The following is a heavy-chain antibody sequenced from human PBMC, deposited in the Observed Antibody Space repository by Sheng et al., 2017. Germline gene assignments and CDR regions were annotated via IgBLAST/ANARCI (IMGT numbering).Heavy chain of an antibody. Sequence: QVQLQESGPGLVKPSETLSLTCTVSGGSIRSDFWNWIRQPPGKGLEWIGQILLLVGAPLTTPPSRVESPFSLDTSKNQFSLRLSSVTAADTAVYYCARVTKDISGYHTFDYWGQGTLVTVSS. CDR3: ARVTKDISGYHTFDY. V-gene: IGHV4-59*01. CDR1: GGSIRSDF. CDR2: ILLLVGAP. D-gene: IGHD3-22*01. J-gene: IGHJ4*02.